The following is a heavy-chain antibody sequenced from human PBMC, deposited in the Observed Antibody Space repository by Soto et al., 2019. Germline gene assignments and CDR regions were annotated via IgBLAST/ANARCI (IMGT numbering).Heavy chain of an antibody. J-gene: IGHJ4*02. CDR3: AREGTSGWYFFDY. Sequence: SVKVSCKTSRSTFNNYAISWVRQAPGQGLEWMGGIIPISGTANYAQRFQGRVTITADESTTTAYMDLSSLRSEDTALYYCAREGTSGWYFFDYWGQGTLVTVSS. V-gene: IGHV1-69*13. CDR2: IIPISGTA. CDR1: RSTFNNYA. D-gene: IGHD6-19*01.